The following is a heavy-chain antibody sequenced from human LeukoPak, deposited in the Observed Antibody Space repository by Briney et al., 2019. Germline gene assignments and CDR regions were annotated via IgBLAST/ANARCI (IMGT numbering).Heavy chain of an antibody. Sequence: GESLKISCRGSGFSSTNSWIGRVRQMPGKGLDWMGIIYLGDSETRYSPSFQGQVTISADKSINTAYLQWSSLKASDTAMYYCARHPSYTSGWPLDYWGQGTLVIVSS. D-gene: IGHD6-19*01. CDR3: ARHPSYTSGWPLDY. CDR2: IYLGDSET. V-gene: IGHV5-51*01. CDR1: GFSSTNSW. J-gene: IGHJ4*02.